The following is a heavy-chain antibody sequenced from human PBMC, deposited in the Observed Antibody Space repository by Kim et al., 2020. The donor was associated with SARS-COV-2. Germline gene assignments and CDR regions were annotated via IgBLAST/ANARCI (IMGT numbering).Heavy chain of an antibody. CDR3: ARLGYYYGSGSYYIDY. D-gene: IGHD3-10*01. J-gene: IGHJ4*02. V-gene: IGHV4-39*01. Sequence: SLKSRVTISVDTSKNQFSLKLSSVTAADTAVYYCARLGYYYGSGSYYIDYWGQGTLVTVSS.